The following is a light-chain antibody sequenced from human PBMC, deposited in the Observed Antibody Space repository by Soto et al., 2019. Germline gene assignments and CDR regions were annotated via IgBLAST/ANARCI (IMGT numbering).Light chain of an antibody. CDR3: QRLNSYPLT. CDR2: AAS. CDR1: QGISSY. Sequence: IQLTQSPSSLSASVGDRVTITCRASQGISSYLAWYQQKPGKAPKLLIYAASTLQSGVPSRFSGSGSGTDFSRTISSQQPEDFATYYCQRLNSYPLTFGGGTKVEIK. J-gene: IGKJ4*01. V-gene: IGKV1-9*01.